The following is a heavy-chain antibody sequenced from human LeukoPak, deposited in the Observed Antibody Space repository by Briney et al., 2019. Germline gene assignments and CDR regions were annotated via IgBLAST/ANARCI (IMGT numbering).Heavy chain of an antibody. CDR2: IKQDGSKK. J-gene: IGHJ4*02. CDR1: GFPFSSYW. D-gene: IGHD5-24*01. CDR3: TRVGYIDEGIDY. V-gene: IGHV3-7*04. Sequence: GGSLRLSCVASGFPFSSYWMTWVRQAPGKGLEWVANIKQDGSKKSYVESVKGRFTISRDNAKNSLYLQMNSLRAEDTAIYYCTRVGYIDEGIDYWGQGTLVTVSS.